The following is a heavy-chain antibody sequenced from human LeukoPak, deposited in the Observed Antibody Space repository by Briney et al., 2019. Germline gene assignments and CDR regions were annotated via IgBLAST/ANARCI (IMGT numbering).Heavy chain of an antibody. J-gene: IGHJ4*01. CDR2: IYYSGST. CDR3: ASDKGYSNNYFDY. D-gene: IGHD6-13*01. Sequence: SETLSLTCTVSSDSISNSAYHWGWIRQPPGRGLEWIGSIYYSGSTYYNSSLKSRVTISVDTSRNQFSLKLSSVTAADTALYYCASDKGYSNNYFDYWGQGTLVTVSS. V-gene: IGHV4-39*01. CDR1: SDSISNSAYH.